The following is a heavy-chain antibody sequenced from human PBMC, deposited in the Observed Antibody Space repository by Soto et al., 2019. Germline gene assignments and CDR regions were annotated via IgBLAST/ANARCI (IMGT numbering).Heavy chain of an antibody. Sequence: LSETLSLTCTVSGGSISSSAYYWGWIRQPPGKGLEWIGSMYYSGNSYYNPSLKSRVTISVDTSKNQFSLKLSSVTAADTAVYYCAGQDPYIYCGGDCSIDYWGQGTLVTVSS. J-gene: IGHJ4*02. CDR3: AGQDPYIYCGGDCSIDY. CDR2: MYYSGNS. D-gene: IGHD2-21*02. V-gene: IGHV4-39*07. CDR1: GGSISSSAYY.